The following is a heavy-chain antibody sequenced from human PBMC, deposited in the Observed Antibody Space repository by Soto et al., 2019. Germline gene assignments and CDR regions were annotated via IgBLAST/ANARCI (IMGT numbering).Heavy chain of an antibody. J-gene: IGHJ3*02. D-gene: IGHD6-19*01. V-gene: IGHV3-23*01. CDR1: GVTFSSYA. Sequence: EVQLLESGGGLVQPGGSLRLSCAASGVTFSSYAMSWVRKAPGKGLEWVSAISGRGGTTYYADSVKGRFTFSRDNSKNTLYLQMNSLRAEDTSVYYCAKTANGWFSAFDIWGQGTMVTVSS. CDR3: AKTANGWFSAFDI. CDR2: ISGRGGTT.